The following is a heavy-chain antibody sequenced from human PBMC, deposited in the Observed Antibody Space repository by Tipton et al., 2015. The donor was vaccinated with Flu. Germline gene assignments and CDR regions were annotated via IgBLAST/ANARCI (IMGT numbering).Heavy chain of an antibody. J-gene: IGHJ4*02. CDR3: ARHGPGLGYCSGGSCYEVNY. Sequence: TLSLTCAVSGYSISSGYYWGWIRQPPGKGLEWIGSIYHSGSIYYNPSLKSRVTISVDTSKNQFSLKLSSVTAADTAVYYCARHGPGLGYCSGGSCYEVNYWGQGTLVTVSS. CDR1: GYSISSGYY. CDR2: IYHSGSI. D-gene: IGHD2-15*01. V-gene: IGHV4-38-2*01.